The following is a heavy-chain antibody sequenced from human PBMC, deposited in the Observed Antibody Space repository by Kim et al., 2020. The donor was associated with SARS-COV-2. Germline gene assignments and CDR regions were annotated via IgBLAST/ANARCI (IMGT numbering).Heavy chain of an antibody. CDR3: AKMNQLNNFDY. Sequence: SETLSLTCRVSGDSISRDYWWSWIRQPPGKGLEWIGYIYNSGSTNYNTNYNPSLKSRVTMSIDTSKSQLSLMLNSVTAADTAVYYCAKMNQLNNFDYWG. J-gene: IGHJ4*01. CDR1: GDSISRDY. CDR2: IYNSGST. V-gene: IGHV4-59*08.